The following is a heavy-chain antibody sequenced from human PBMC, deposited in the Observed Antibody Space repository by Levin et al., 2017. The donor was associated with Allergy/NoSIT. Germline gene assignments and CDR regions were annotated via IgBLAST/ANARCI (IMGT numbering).Heavy chain of an antibody. V-gene: IGHV3-15*01. CDR1: GFTFSNAW. D-gene: IGHD3-22*01. CDR3: TTDDYYDSSGLLIIFDY. Sequence: GGSLRLSCAASGFTFSNAWMSWVRQAPGKGLEWVGRIKSKTDGGTTDYAAPVKGRFTISRDDSKNTLYLQMNSLKTEDTAVYYCTTDDYYDSSGLLIIFDYWGQGTLVTVSS. CDR2: IKSKTDGGTT. J-gene: IGHJ4*02.